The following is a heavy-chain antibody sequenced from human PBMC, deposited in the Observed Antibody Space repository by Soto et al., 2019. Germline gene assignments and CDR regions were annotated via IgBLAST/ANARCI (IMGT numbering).Heavy chain of an antibody. J-gene: IGHJ4*02. CDR2: IIPILGIA. CDR1: GGTFSSYT. Sequence: QVQLVQSGAEVKKPGSSVKVSCKASGGTFSSYTISWVRQAPGQGLEWMGRIIPILGIANYAQKFQGRVTXXADKSTSTADMELSSLRSEDTAVYYCAREDPHFDYWGQGTLVTVSS. CDR3: AREDPHFDY. V-gene: IGHV1-69*08.